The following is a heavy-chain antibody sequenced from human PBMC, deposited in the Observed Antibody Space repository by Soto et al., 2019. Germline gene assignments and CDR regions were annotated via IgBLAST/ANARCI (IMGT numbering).Heavy chain of an antibody. V-gene: IGHV4-39*01. Sequence: LQLQESGPGLVKPSETLSLTCTVSGGSISSSSYYWGWIRQPPGKGLEWIGGIYYSGSTYYNPSLKRRVTISVDTSKNQFSLKLTSVTAADTAVYFCARHNMVRGVVSAFDYWGQGTLVAVSS. CDR1: GGSISSSSYY. CDR2: IYYSGST. D-gene: IGHD3-10*01. CDR3: ARHNMVRGVVSAFDY. J-gene: IGHJ4*02.